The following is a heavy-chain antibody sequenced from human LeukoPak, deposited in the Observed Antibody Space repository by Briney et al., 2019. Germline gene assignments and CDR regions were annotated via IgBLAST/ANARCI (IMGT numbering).Heavy chain of an antibody. D-gene: IGHD3-3*01. CDR2: ISDGGGP. V-gene: IGHV4-59*02. Sequence: PSETLSLTCSVSGASVRNYYWSWIRQSPTKGLEWIGFISDGGGPKFNPPLKSRVTMSVDTSKNQFSLKLSSVTAADTAVYYCARENLITIFGVDQVIDYWGQGTLVTVSS. J-gene: IGHJ4*02. CDR3: ARENLITIFGVDQVIDY. CDR1: GASVRNYY.